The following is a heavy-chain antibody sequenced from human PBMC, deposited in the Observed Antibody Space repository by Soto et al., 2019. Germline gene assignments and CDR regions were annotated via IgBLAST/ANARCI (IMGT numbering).Heavy chain of an antibody. CDR1: GCSISGGDYY. Sequence: QVQLQESGPGMVKPSQTLSLTCTVSGCSISGGDYYWSWIRQSPGKGLEWIGYIHYNGGTSYNPSLTSRLTMSVDTSKNQFSLKLSAVTAADTAVYYCAREGFLEWLGGFDPWGQGTLVIVSS. CDR2: IHYNGGT. V-gene: IGHV4-30-4*01. D-gene: IGHD3-3*01. CDR3: AREGFLEWLGGFDP. J-gene: IGHJ5*02.